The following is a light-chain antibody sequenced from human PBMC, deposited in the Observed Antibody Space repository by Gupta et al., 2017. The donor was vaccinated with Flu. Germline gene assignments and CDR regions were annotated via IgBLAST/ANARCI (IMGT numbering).Light chain of an antibody. J-gene: IGKJ1*01. CDR2: DAS. CDR3: QQRSNWLTWT. Sequence: DIVLTQSPATLSLSPGERPTLSCRASQRVSSYLAWYQQKPGQAPRLLIYDASNRATGIPARFSGSGSGTAFTITISSLEPEDFAVYYCQQRSNWLTWTFGQGTKVEIK. CDR1: QRVSSY. V-gene: IGKV3-11*01.